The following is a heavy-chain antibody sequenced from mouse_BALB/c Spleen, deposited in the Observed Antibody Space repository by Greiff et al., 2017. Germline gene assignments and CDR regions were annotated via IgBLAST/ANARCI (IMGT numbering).Heavy chain of an antibody. J-gene: IGHJ2*01. CDR3: ARVDGYPDY. CDR1: GFTFSSYA. D-gene: IGHD2-3*01. CDR2: ISSGGST. Sequence: EVQLVESGGGLVKPGGSLKLSCAASGFTFSSYAMSWVHQTPEKRLEWVASISSGGSTYYPDSVKGRFTISRDNARNILYLQMSSLRSEDTAMYYCARVDGYPDYWGQGTTLTVSS. V-gene: IGHV5-6-5*01.